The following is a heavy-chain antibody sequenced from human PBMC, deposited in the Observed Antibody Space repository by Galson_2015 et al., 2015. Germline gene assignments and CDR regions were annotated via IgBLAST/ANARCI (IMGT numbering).Heavy chain of an antibody. CDR3: ERIPGVGVTTMIVY. D-gene: IGHD1-26*01. CDR1: GYTFTSYA. CDR2: ISAYNGNT. Sequence: SDKVCCKAYGYTFTSYAISWGRQTLALGLEWMGWISAYNGNTNYAQTLQGRVTMTTDTSTSIAYMELRSLISDDTAVYFCERIPGVGVTTMIVYWGQGTLVTVSS. J-gene: IGHJ4*02. V-gene: IGHV1-18*04.